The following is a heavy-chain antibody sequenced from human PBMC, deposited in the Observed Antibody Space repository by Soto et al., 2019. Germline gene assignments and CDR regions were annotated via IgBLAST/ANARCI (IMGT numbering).Heavy chain of an antibody. CDR1: GYTFTSYG. Sequence: QVQLVQSGAEVKKPGASVKVSCKASGYTFTSYGISWVRQAPGQGLEWMGWISAYNGNTNYAQKLQGRATMTRDTSTSTAYMELRSLGSDDTAVYYFASGWFGEFVYYFDYWGKGTLFTVSS. CDR2: ISAYNGNT. CDR3: ASGWFGEFVYYFDY. D-gene: IGHD3-10*01. V-gene: IGHV1-18*01. J-gene: IGHJ4*02.